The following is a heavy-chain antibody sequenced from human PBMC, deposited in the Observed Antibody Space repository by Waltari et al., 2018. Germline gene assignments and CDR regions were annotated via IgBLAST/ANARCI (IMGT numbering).Heavy chain of an antibody. CDR1: GFTFSSYS. V-gene: IGHV3-21*01. D-gene: IGHD2-2*01. Sequence: EVQLVESGGGLVKPGGSLRLSCAASGFTFSSYSMNWVRQAPGKGLEWVSSISSSSSYIYYADPVKGRLTIARDNAKNSLYLQMNSLRAEETAVYYCARDRSRCSSTSCPYLNYYYYGMDVWGQGTTVTVSS. CDR2: ISSSSSYI. CDR3: ARDRSRCSSTSCPYLNYYYYGMDV. J-gene: IGHJ6*02.